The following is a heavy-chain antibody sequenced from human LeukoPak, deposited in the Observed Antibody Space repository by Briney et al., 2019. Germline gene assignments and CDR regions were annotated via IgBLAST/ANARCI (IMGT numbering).Heavy chain of an antibody. D-gene: IGHD3-22*01. Sequence: PGVSLRLSCAASGFTFSSYAMSWVRQAPGKGLEWVSAISGSGGSTYYADSVKGRFTISRDNSKNTLYLQMNSLRAEDTAVYYCAKDGYYYDSSGYYDYWGQGTLVTVSS. V-gene: IGHV3-23*01. CDR2: ISGSGGST. J-gene: IGHJ4*02. CDR3: AKDGYYYDSSGYYDY. CDR1: GFTFSSYA.